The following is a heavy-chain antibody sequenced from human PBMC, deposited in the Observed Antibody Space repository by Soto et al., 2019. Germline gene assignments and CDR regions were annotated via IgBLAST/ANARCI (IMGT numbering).Heavy chain of an antibody. D-gene: IGHD6-19*01. CDR2: ISDTGGST. CDR1: GFSFSSYA. CDR3: AKDLRGPTAVAGTGGFDY. Sequence: GGSLSLSCAASGFSFSSYAMSWVRQAPGKGLEWVSAISDTGGSTYYADSVKGRFAISRDNSKNTLYLQVNGLRAEDTAVYYCAKDLRGPTAVAGTGGFDYWGQGALVTVSS. V-gene: IGHV3-23*01. J-gene: IGHJ4*02.